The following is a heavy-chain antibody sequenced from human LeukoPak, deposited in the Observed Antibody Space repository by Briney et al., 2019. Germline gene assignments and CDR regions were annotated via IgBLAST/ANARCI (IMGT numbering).Heavy chain of an antibody. CDR2: IYPRDGST. V-gene: IGHV1-46*01. CDR1: GYSFTSNY. CDR3: ARDQEASDY. J-gene: IGHJ4*02. Sequence: GASVKVSCKASGYSFTSNYIHWVRQAPGQGLEWKGMIYPRDGSTSYAQKFQGRVTVTRDTSTSTVHMELSGLRSEDTAVYYCARDQEASDYWGQGTLVTVSS.